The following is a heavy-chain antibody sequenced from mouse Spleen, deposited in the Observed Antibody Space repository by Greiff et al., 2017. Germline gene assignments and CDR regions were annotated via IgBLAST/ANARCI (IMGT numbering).Heavy chain of an antibody. CDR1: GFSLTSYG. D-gene: IGHD2-3*01. J-gene: IGHJ4*01. CDR2: IWAGGST. Sequence: VQVVESGPGLVAPSQSLSITCTVSGFSLTSYGVHWVRQPPGKGLEWLGVIWAGGSTNYNSALMSRLSISKDNSKSQVFLKMNSLQTDDTAMYYCARGLLYYYAMDYWGQGTSVTVSS. CDR3: ARGLLYYYAMDY. V-gene: IGHV2-9*02.